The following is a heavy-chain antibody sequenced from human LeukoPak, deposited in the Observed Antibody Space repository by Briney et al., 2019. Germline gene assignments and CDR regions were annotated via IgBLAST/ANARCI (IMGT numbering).Heavy chain of an antibody. CDR2: INPSGGST. Sequence: ASVKVSCKASGYTFTRYYMHWVRQAPGQGLEWMGIINPSGGSTNYAQKFQGRVTMTRGMSTSTVYMELSSLRSEDTAVYYCARGENWNYILVAPDFRIWGQGTLVTVSS. J-gene: IGHJ4*02. V-gene: IGHV1-46*01. D-gene: IGHD1-7*01. CDR3: ARGENWNYILVAPDFRI. CDR1: GYTFTRYY.